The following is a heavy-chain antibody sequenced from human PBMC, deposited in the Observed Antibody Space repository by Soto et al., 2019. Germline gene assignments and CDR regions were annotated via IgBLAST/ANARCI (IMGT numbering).Heavy chain of an antibody. D-gene: IGHD3-10*01. CDR2: ISRDGSNK. CDR1: GFTFSRYA. Sequence: GGSLRLSCAASGFTFSRYAIHWVRQAPGKGMEWVAVISRDGSNKYYVDSVKGRFPISRDNSTNTLYLQINSLGDEDAAVYYCARSRSSSVADSFDFWGQGTLVTVSS. J-gene: IGHJ4*02. V-gene: IGHV3-30*04. CDR3: ARSRSSSVADSFDF.